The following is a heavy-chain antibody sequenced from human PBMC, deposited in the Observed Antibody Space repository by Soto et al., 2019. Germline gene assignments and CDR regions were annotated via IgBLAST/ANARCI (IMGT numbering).Heavy chain of an antibody. J-gene: IGHJ3*02. V-gene: IGHV3-23*01. CDR3: AKANYDFWSGYYGRSEDAFDI. D-gene: IGHD3-3*01. Sequence: GGSLRLSCAASGFTFSSYAMSWVRQAPGKGLEWVSAISGSGGSTYYADSVKGRFTISRDNSKNTLYLQMNSLRAEDTAVYYCAKANYDFWSGYYGRSEDAFDIWGQGTMVTVSS. CDR2: ISGSGGST. CDR1: GFTFSSYA.